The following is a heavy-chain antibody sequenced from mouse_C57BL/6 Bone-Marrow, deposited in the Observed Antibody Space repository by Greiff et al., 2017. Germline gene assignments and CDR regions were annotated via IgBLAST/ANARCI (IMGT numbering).Heavy chain of an antibody. CDR2: ISDGGSYT. V-gene: IGHV5-4*01. Sequence: EVNVVESGGGLVKPGGSLKLSCAASGFTFSSYAMSWVRQTPEKRLEWVATISDGGSYTYYPDNVKGRFTISRDNAKNNLYLQMSHLKSEDTAMYYCARDGNYYGSSSFAYWGQGTLVTVSA. CDR1: GFTFSSYA. D-gene: IGHD1-1*01. CDR3: ARDGNYYGSSSFAY. J-gene: IGHJ3*01.